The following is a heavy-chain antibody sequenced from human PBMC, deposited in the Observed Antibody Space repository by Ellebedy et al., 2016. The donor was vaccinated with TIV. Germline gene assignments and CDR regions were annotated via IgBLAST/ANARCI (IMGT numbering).Heavy chain of an antibody. CDR1: GESLTNDY. CDR2: INHGGST. J-gene: IGHJ5*02. Sequence: MPSETLSLTCDVHGESLTNDYWSWIRQSPGQGLEWIGEINHGGSTNYNPSLKSRLTLSIDTFKNQFSLKLSSVTAADTGTYYCARDHHNTGYSSSWYWFDPWGQGALVTVSS. CDR3: ARDHHNTGYSSSWYWFDP. D-gene: IGHD6-13*01. V-gene: IGHV4-34*01.